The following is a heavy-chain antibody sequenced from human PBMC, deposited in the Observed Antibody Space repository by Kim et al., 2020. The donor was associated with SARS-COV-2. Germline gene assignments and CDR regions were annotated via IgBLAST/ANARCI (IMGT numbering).Heavy chain of an antibody. CDR1: GFTFGDYA. Sequence: GGSLRLSCAASGFTFGDYAMRWVRQAPGKGLEWVSGISWNSSSIDYADSVKGRFTISRDNAKNSLYLQMNRLRAEDTALYYCAKDIGAQRPNAFDIWGQGTMVTASS. V-gene: IGHV3-9*01. CDR3: AKDIGAQRPNAFDI. CDR2: ISWNSSSI. J-gene: IGHJ3*02.